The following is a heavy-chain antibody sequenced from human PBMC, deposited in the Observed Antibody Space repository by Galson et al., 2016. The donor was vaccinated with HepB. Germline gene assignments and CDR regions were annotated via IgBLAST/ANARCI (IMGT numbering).Heavy chain of an antibody. CDR1: GGSFSGYY. J-gene: IGHJ4*02. V-gene: IGHV4-34*01. CDR2: ISHTGST. CDR3: ARSHLGFSLRSHFKRPRIDF. Sequence: SETLSLTCAVYGGSFSGYYWSWIRQPPGKGLEWIGEISHTGSTNYNPSLTSRVSISIDTSKYQFSLKLNSVTAADAAVYYCARSHLGFSLRSHFKRPRIDFWGQGTLVTVSS. D-gene: IGHD3-16*01.